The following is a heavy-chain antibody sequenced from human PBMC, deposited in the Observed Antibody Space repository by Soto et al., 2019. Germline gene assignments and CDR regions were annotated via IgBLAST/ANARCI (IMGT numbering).Heavy chain of an antibody. J-gene: IGHJ4*02. D-gene: IGHD2-15*01. V-gene: IGHV1-8*01. CDR2: MNPDSGHA. CDR3: ARRPHCSGGICYYGLDN. CDR1: GYTFTNSD. Sequence: QVQLVQSGAEVKKPGASVKVSCKASGYTFTNSDINWVRQAPGQGLAWMGWMNPDSGHAAYAQKFQGRVTLTTSTSTSTVYMEMRSLGSEDTAVYYCARRPHCSGGICYYGLDNWGQGTLVTVSS.